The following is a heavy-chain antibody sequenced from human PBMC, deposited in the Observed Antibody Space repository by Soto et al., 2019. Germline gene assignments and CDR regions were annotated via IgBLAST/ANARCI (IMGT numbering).Heavy chain of an antibody. CDR3: AKGQQWLVSYFDY. D-gene: IGHD6-19*01. CDR1: GFTFSSYG. V-gene: IGHV3-30*18. Sequence: ESGGGVVQPGRSLRLSCAASGFTFSSYGMHWVRQAPGKGLEWVAVISYDGSNKYYADSVKGRFTISRDNSKNTLYLQMNSLRAEDTAVYYCAKGQQWLVSYFDYWGQGTLVTVSS. CDR2: ISYDGSNK. J-gene: IGHJ4*02.